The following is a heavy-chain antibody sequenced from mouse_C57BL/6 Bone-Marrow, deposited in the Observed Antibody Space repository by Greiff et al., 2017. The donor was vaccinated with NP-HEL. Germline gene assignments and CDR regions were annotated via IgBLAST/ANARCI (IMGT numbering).Heavy chain of an antibody. V-gene: IGHV1-81*01. J-gene: IGHJ3*01. CDR2: IYPRSGNT. CDR3: ARYGYSSNY. CDR1: GYTFTSYG. Sequence: QVQLQQSGAELARPGASVKLSCKASGYTFTSYGISWVKQRTGQGLEWIGEIYPRSGNTYYNEKFKGKATLTADKSSSTAYMELRSLTSEDSAVYFCARYGYSSNYWGQGTLVTVSA. D-gene: IGHD2-5*01.